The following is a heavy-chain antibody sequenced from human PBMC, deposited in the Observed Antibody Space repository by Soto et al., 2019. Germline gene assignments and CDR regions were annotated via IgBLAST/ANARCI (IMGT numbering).Heavy chain of an antibody. CDR1: GYTFSSYG. Sequence: QVQLVQSGAEVKKPGASVKVSCKASGYTFSSYGISWVRQAPGQGLEWMGWISAYNGNTNYAQKLQGRVTMTTDTSTSTADREVRSLGSDDTAVYYCARSIAAAVDLDYWGQGALVTVSS. D-gene: IGHD6-13*01. CDR3: ARSIAAAVDLDY. V-gene: IGHV1-18*01. CDR2: ISAYNGNT. J-gene: IGHJ4*02.